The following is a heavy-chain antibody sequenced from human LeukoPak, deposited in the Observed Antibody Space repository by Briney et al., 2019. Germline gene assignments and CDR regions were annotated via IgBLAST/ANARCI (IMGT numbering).Heavy chain of an antibody. J-gene: IGHJ5*02. V-gene: IGHV5-51*01. D-gene: IGHD5-12*01. Sequence: GESLKISCKASGYSFTSYWIGWVRQMPGKGLECMGIIYPGDTDTRYSPSFQGQVTISADKSISTAYLQWSSLKASDTAIYYCARPLGYSTSWYNHWGQGTLVIVSS. CDR2: IYPGDTDT. CDR3: ARPLGYSTSWYNH. CDR1: GYSFTSYW.